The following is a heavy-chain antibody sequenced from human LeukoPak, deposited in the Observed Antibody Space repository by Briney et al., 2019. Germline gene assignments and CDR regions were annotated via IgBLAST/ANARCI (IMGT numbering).Heavy chain of an antibody. CDR3: ATMGLEPLPYYFDY. V-gene: IGHV3-7*01. D-gene: IGHD1-1*01. CDR2: INQDGSAR. CDR1: GFTFSRYW. J-gene: IGHJ4*02. Sequence: PGGSLRLSCAASGFTFSRYWMSWVRQAPGKGLEGGANINQDGSARYHVDSVRGRFTISRDNARNSLFLQMDSLRAEDTAVYYCATMGLEPLPYYFDYWGQGTLVTVSS.